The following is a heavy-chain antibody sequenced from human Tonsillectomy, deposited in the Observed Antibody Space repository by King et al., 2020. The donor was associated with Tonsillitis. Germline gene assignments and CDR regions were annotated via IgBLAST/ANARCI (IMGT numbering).Heavy chain of an antibody. Sequence: QLVQSGAEVKKPGASVKGSCKASGYTFTSYDINWVRQATGQGLEGMGWMNPNSGNTGYAQKFQGRVTMTRNPSISTAYMELSSLRSEDTAVYYCARAPVLRFLEWLGDWFDPWGQGTLVTVSS. V-gene: IGHV1-8*01. J-gene: IGHJ5*02. CDR2: MNPNSGNT. CDR1: GYTFTSYD. D-gene: IGHD3-3*01. CDR3: ARAPVLRFLEWLGDWFDP.